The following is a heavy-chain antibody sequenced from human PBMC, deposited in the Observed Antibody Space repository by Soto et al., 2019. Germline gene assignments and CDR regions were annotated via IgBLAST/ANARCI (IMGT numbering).Heavy chain of an antibody. V-gene: IGHV1-3*01. CDR2: INAGNGNT. D-gene: IGHD2-15*01. CDR3: ATTRHCSGGSCLNNAFDI. J-gene: IGHJ3*02. CDR1: GYTFTSYA. Sequence: ASVKVSRKASGYTFTSYAMHWVRQTPGQRLEWMGWINAGNGNTNYSQKFQGRVTITRDTSASTAYMELSSLRSEDTAVYYCATTRHCSGGSCLNNAFDIWGQGTRVTVSS.